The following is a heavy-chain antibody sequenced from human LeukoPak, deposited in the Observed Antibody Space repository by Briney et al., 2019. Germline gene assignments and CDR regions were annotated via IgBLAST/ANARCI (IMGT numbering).Heavy chain of an antibody. CDR3: ARVAFRGSGSYRIDS. V-gene: IGHV4-30-4*01. CDR1: GGSISSGDYY. D-gene: IGHD3-10*01. Sequence: PSETLSLTCTVSGGSISSGDYYWSWIRQPPGKGLEWIGYIYYSGSTYYNPSLQSRVIISVDTSKNQFSLKVSSVTAADTAVYYCARVAFRGSGSYRIDSWGQGTLVTVSS. J-gene: IGHJ4*02. CDR2: IYYSGST.